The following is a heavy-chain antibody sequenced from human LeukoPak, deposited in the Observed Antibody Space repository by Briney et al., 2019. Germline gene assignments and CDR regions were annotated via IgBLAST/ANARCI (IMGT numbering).Heavy chain of an antibody. V-gene: IGHV3-23*01. CDR3: ARRSKSSAIWYYFDY. J-gene: IGHJ4*02. CDR1: GFTFSSYA. D-gene: IGHD6-25*01. Sequence: GGSLRLSCAASGFTFSSYAMSWVRQAPGKGLEWVSGISGSGDITYYADSVKGRFTISRDNSRNTLYLQMNSLRAEDTAVYYCARRSKSSAIWYYFDYWGQGTLVTVSS. CDR2: ISGSGDIT.